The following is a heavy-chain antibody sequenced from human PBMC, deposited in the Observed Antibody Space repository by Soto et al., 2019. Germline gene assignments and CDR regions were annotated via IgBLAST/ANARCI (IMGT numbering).Heavy chain of an antibody. V-gene: IGHV4-30-4*08. CDR1: GGSISSCGYY. J-gene: IGHJ5*01. Sequence: PSETLSLTCTVSGGSISSCGYYWSWIRHHPVKGMEWIGYIYKSATTYYNPSFESRVAISVDTSKSQFSLNVTSVTAADTAVYFCARGRYCLTGRCFPNWFDSWGQGALLTVSS. D-gene: IGHD7-27*01. CDR2: IYKSATT. CDR3: ARGRYCLTGRCFPNWFDS.